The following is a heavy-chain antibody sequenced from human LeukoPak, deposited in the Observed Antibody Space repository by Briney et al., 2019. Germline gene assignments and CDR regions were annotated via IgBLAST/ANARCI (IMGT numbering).Heavy chain of an antibody. CDR2: IYYSGNT. J-gene: IGHJ4*02. Sequence: SETLSLTCTVSGGSISSYYWSWIRQPPGKGLEWIGYIYYSGNTNYNPSLKSRVTISLDTSKNQFSLKLSSVTAADTAVYYCARGASSTVVVPAAIISSHFDYWGQGTLVTVSS. CDR1: GGSISSYY. CDR3: ARGASSTVVVPAAIISSHFDY. D-gene: IGHD2-2*01. V-gene: IGHV4-59*12.